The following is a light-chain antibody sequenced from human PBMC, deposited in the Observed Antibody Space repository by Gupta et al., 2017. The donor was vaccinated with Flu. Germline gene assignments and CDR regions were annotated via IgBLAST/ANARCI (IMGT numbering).Light chain of an antibody. CDR2: AAA. J-gene: IGKJ1*01. CDR3: QQSYTIPWT. Sequence: DIQMTQSPSSLPASVGDRVTITCRASQTIDSYVSWYQQKPGEAPKYLIYAAATLHSGVPPRFSGSGSGTHFTLTITGLHPEDFATYYCQQSYTIPWTFGQGTKVEFK. CDR1: QTIDSY. V-gene: IGKV1-39*01.